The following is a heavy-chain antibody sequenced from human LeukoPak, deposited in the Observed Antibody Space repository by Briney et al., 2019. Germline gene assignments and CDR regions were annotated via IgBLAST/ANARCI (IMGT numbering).Heavy chain of an antibody. CDR2: INHSGST. V-gene: IGHV4-34*01. CDR3: AGLIRPGWFDP. J-gene: IGHJ5*02. CDR1: SESFSGFY. D-gene: IGHD1-14*01. Sequence: SETLSLTCAVYSESFSGFYWSWIRQPPGKGLEWIGEINHSGSTNYNPSLKSRVTISVDTSKNQFSLNLSSVTAADTAVYYCAGLIRPGWFDPWGQGTLVTVSS.